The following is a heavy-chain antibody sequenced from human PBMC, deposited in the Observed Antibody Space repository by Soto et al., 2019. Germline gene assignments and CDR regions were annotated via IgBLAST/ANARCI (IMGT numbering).Heavy chain of an antibody. CDR2: ISNSGVST. V-gene: IGHV3-23*01. J-gene: IGHJ6*02. Sequence: GGSLRLSCAASGFTLSSYAMSWVRQAPGKGLEWVSGISNSGVSTYYADSVKGRFTISRDDSKNTLLLQMNSLRGDDTAVYYCAKSGMKIYGSGSGSYYYYALDVWGQGTTVTVSS. D-gene: IGHD3-10*01. CDR1: GFTLSSYA. CDR3: AKSGMKIYGSGSGSYYYYALDV.